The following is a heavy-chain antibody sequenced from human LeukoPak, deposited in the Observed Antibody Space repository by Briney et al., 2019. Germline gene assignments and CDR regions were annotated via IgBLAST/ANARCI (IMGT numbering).Heavy chain of an antibody. V-gene: IGHV4-30-2*01. CDR2: IYHSGST. J-gene: IGHJ4*02. D-gene: IGHD6-13*01. CDR1: GGSISSGGYS. CDR3: ARGGYSSSWYPY. Sequence: SQTLSLTCAVSGGSISSGGYSWSWIRQPPGKGLVWIGYIYHSGSTYYNPSLKSRVTISVDRSKNQFSLKLSSVTAADTAVYYCARGGYSSSWYPYWGQGTLVTVSS.